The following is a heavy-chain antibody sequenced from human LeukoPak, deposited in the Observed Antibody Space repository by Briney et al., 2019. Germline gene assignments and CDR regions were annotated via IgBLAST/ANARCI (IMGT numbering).Heavy chain of an antibody. V-gene: IGHV4-30-2*01. CDR2: IYHSGST. CDR1: GGSISSGGYS. J-gene: IGHJ5*02. CDR3: ARGGWVAAGPNWFDP. D-gene: IGHD6-13*01. Sequence: PSQTLSLTCAVSGGSISSGGYSWSWIRQPPGKGLEWIGYIYHSGSTYYNPSLKSRVTISVDKSKNQFSLKLSSVTAADTAVYYCARGGWVAAGPNWFDPWGQGTLVTVSS.